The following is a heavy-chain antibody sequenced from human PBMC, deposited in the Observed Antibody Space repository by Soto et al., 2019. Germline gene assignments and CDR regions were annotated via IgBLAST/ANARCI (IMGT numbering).Heavy chain of an antibody. V-gene: IGHV4-31*03. J-gene: IGHJ4*02. CDR2: IYFTGTT. CDR1: GHSLSSGGYY. Sequence: SATLSITCTVSGHSLSSGGYYWSWIRQHPGKGLEWVGYIYFTGTTLYNPSLKSRLAISVDTSKNQFSLKLTSVTAADTAVYYCARDWGSSGWPNWGQGVLVTVSS. D-gene: IGHD6-19*01. CDR3: ARDWGSSGWPN.